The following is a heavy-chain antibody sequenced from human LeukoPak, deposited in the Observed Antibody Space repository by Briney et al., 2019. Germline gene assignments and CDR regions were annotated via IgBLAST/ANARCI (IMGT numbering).Heavy chain of an antibody. CDR1: GGPFISYA. CDR2: IIPIFGTA. J-gene: IGHJ5*02. D-gene: IGHD3-3*01. V-gene: IGHV1-69*13. Sequence: ASVKVSCKASGGPFISYAISWVRQAPGQGLEWMGGIIPIFGTANYAQKFQGRVTITADESTSTAYMELSSLRSEDTAVYYCARNYYDFWSGHTTNWFDPWGQGTLVTVSS. CDR3: ARNYYDFWSGHTTNWFDP.